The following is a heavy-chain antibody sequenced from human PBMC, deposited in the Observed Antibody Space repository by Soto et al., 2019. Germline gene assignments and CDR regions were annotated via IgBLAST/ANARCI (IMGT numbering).Heavy chain of an antibody. D-gene: IGHD1-26*01. CDR2: ISSSSDHT. CDR1: GFTFSGFY. J-gene: IGHJ4*02. Sequence: QVQLVESGGGLVEPGGSLRLSCAVSGFTFSGFYMSWIRQAPGKGLQWISHISSSSDHTHYADSVKGRFTISRDNSKSLLYLQMNSLRAEDTAVYYCARDIPYSGATKYFDYWGQGTLVIVSS. V-gene: IGHV3-11*06. CDR3: ARDIPYSGATKYFDY.